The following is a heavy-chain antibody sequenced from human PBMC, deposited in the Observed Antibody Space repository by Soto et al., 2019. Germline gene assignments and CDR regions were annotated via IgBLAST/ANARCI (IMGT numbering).Heavy chain of an antibody. CDR3: AKDFDFWSGLRALADY. D-gene: IGHD3-3*01. CDR2: ISGSGGST. Sequence: GGSLRLSCAASGFTFSSYAMSWVRQAPGKGLEWVSAISGSGGSTYYADSVKGRFTISRDNSKNTLYLQMNSLRAEDTAVYYCAKDFDFWSGLRALADYWGQGTLVTVSS. V-gene: IGHV3-23*01. J-gene: IGHJ4*02. CDR1: GFTFSSYA.